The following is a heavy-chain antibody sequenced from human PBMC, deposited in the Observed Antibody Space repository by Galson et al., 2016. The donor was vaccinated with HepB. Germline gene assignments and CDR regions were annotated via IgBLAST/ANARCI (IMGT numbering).Heavy chain of an antibody. D-gene: IGHD6-19*01. CDR3: ASGRGAVAGSHFDY. V-gene: IGHV3-7*05. CDR2: IKQDGSEI. Sequence: SLRLSCAASGITLSTYWMSWVRQAPGKGLEWVANIKQDGSEIKYVDSVKGRFTISRDNSKNTLYLQMNSLRIEDTGVYYCASGRGAVAGSHFDYWGQGTLVTVSS. CDR1: GITLSTYW. J-gene: IGHJ4*02.